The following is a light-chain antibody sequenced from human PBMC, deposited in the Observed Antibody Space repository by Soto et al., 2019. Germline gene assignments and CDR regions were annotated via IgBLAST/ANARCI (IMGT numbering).Light chain of an antibody. CDR1: SNDVGGYNY. Sequence: QSVLTQPASVSGSPGQSITISCTGTSNDVGGYNYVSWYQQYPGTAPKLIIHGVSNRPSGVSNRFSGSKSGDTASLTISGLQAEDEADYYCSSYTSSTTLDVVFGGGTKLTVL. CDR3: SSYTSSTTLDVV. J-gene: IGLJ2*01. CDR2: GVS. V-gene: IGLV2-14*01.